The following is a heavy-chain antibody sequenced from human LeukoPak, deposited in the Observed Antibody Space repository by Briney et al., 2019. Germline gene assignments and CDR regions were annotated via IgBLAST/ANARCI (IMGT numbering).Heavy chain of an antibody. CDR1: GYTFTSSD. Sequence: ASVKVSCKASGYTFTSSDINWVRQATGQGLEWMGWMNPYSGNTGYAQKFQGRVTMTRDTSISTAYMELSRLKSEDTAVYYCARDGGQQLVRDWGQGTLVTVSS. CDR3: ARDGGQQLVRD. V-gene: IGHV1-8*01. D-gene: IGHD6-13*01. CDR2: MNPYSGNT. J-gene: IGHJ4*02.